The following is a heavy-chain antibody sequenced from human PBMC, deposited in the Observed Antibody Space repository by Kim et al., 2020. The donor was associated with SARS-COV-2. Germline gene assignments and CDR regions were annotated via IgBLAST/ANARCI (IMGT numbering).Heavy chain of an antibody. D-gene: IGHD1-26*01. CDR2: INGGASDT. V-gene: IGHV3-11*01. CDR1: GFIFSDQY. CDR3: AKAGHNWDF. J-gene: IGHJ4*02. Sequence: GGSLRLSCEASGFIFSDQYMSWFRQIPGKGLEWVSYINGGASDTQSADSVKGRFTISRDNSKNTLYLQMNSLRMEDTAVYYCAKAGHNWDFGGQGTLVTVSS.